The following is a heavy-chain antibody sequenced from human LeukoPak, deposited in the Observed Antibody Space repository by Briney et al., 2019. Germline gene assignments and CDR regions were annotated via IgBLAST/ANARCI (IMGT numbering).Heavy chain of an antibody. J-gene: IGHJ6*02. CDR3: ARGSDGSGSYYTHYYYGMDV. CDR1: GFTFSDYY. CDR2: ISSSGSTI. D-gene: IGHD3-10*01. Sequence: GGSLRLSCAASGFTFSDYYMSWIRQAPGKGLEWVSYISSSGSTIYYADSVKGRFTISRDNAKNSLYLKMNSLRAEDTAVYYCARGSDGSGSYYTHYYYGMDVWGQGTTVTVSS. V-gene: IGHV3-11*04.